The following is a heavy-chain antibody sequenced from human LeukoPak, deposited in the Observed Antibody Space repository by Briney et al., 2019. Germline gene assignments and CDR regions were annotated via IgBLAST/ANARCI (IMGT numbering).Heavy chain of an antibody. CDR1: GFTFFIYG. J-gene: IGHJ3*02. CDR3: ATHCSSISCSLATFDI. Sequence: GGSLRLSCAASGFTFFIYGMTWVRQAPGKGPEWVASIKRDGSEKSYVDSVKGRFTISRDNARTSLSLQMNSLRAEDTAVYYCATHCSSISCSLATFDIWGQGTMVTVSS. V-gene: IGHV3-7*01. CDR2: IKRDGSEK. D-gene: IGHD2-2*01.